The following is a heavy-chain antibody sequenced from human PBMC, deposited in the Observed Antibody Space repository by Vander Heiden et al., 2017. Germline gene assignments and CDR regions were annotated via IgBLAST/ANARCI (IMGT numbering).Heavy chain of an antibody. CDR1: GFTFDDYA. D-gene: IGHD3-10*01. J-gene: IGHJ4*02. CDR3: AKALLWFGDLNGYFDY. CDR2: ISGNSGSI. Sequence: EVQLVESGGGLVQPGRSLRLSCAASGFTFDDYAMPWVRQAPGKGLAWVSGISGNSGSIGYADSVKGRFTISRDNAKNSLYLQMNSLRAEDTALYYCAKALLWFGDLNGYFDYWGQGTLVTVSS. V-gene: IGHV3-9*01.